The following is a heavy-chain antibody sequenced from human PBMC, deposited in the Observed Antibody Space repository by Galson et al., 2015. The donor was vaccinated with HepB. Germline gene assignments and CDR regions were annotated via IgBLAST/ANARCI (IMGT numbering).Heavy chain of an antibody. CDR3: TTMAIYGSYMSSRKDV. D-gene: IGHD3-10*01. J-gene: IGHJ6*02. V-gene: IGHV3-15*01. Sequence: LRLSCAASGFTFNNAWMSWVRQAPGKGLEWVGRIKSKTDGGTTDYAAPVKGRFTISRDDSENTLYLQVNSLKTEDTAVYYCTTMAIYGSYMSSRKDVWGQGTTVIVSS. CDR2: IKSKTDGGTT. CDR1: GFTFNNAW.